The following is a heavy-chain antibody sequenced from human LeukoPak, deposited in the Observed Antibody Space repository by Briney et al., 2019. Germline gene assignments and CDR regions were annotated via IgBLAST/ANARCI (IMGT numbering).Heavy chain of an antibody. CDR2: INHRGST. Sequence: SETLSLTCAVYGGSVSGYYWSWVRQPPGKGREWIGEINHRGSTNYNPSLKSRVTISVDTSKNPFSLKLSSVTAADTAVYYCARGSGFSSGWFGEYYDYWGQGTLVTVSS. CDR3: ARGSGFSSGWFGEYYDY. CDR1: GGSVSGYY. V-gene: IGHV4-34*01. D-gene: IGHD3-10*01. J-gene: IGHJ4*02.